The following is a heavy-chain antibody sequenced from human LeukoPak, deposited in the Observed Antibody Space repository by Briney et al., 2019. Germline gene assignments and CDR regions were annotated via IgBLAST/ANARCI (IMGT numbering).Heavy chain of an antibody. CDR2: IYYSGST. CDR1: GGSISSSSYY. CDR3: ARHRGNYYDSGGYWKY. J-gene: IGHJ4*02. Sequence: SETLSLTCTVSGGSISSSSYYWGWIRQPPGKGLEWIGSIYYSGSTYYNASLKSRVTISVDTSKNQFSLKLSFVTAADTAVYFCARHRGNYYDSGGYWKYWGQGTLVTVSS. V-gene: IGHV4-39*01. D-gene: IGHD3-22*01.